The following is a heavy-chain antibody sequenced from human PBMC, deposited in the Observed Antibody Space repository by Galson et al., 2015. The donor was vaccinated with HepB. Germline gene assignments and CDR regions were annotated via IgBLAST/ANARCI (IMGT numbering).Heavy chain of an antibody. D-gene: IGHD1-26*01. CDR1: GYTFSNYA. CDR3: ARDGRCDNYGEYCDY. Sequence: SVKVSCKASGYTFSNYAMHWVRQAPGQGLEWMGWINTANGETKYSQMFQGRVTITRDTSASTVYVDLSSLTSEDTAVYYCARDGRCDNYGEYCDYWGQGTLVSVSS. J-gene: IGHJ4*02. CDR2: INTANGET. V-gene: IGHV1-3*04.